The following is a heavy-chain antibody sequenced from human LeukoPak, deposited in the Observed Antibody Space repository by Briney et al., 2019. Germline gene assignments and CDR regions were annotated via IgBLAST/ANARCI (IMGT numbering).Heavy chain of an antibody. CDR1: GFRFSGHW. CDR3: AIDNYLGF. CDR2: IKQDGSEQ. J-gene: IGHJ4*02. D-gene: IGHD5-24*01. Sequence: GYLRRSCAASGFRFSGHWMAWARQAPGRGLEWVAHIKQDGSEQNYVDPVKGRFTISRDNAKNSVYLQMDTLRAEDTAVYYCAIDNYLGFWGQGTLVPVSS. V-gene: IGHV3-7*05.